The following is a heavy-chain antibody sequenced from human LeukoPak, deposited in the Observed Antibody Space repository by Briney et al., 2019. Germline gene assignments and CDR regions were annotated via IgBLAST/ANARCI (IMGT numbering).Heavy chain of an antibody. CDR1: GYTFTGYY. D-gene: IGHD3-10*01. Sequence: ASVKVSCKASGYTFTGYYMHWVRQAPGQGLEWMGWISAYTGNANYAQKLQGRVTMTTDTSTTTTYMELRSLTSDDTAVYYCARTPPGSYLDYWGQGTLVTVSS. CDR3: ARTPPGSYLDY. J-gene: IGHJ4*02. V-gene: IGHV1-18*04. CDR2: ISAYTGNA.